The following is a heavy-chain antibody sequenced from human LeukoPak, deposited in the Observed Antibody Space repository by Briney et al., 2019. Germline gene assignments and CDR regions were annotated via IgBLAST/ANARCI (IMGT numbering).Heavy chain of an antibody. CDR3: ARARTGTTWGYYYYYMDV. CDR2: IYHSGST. V-gene: IGHV4-34*01. D-gene: IGHD1-1*01. J-gene: IGHJ6*03. Sequence: SETLSLTCAVYGGSFSGYYWSWIRQPPGKGLEWIGSIYHSGSTYYNPSLKSRVTISVDTSKNQFSLKLSSVTAADTAVYYCARARTGTTWGYYYYYMDVWGKGTTVTVSS. CDR1: GGSFSGYY.